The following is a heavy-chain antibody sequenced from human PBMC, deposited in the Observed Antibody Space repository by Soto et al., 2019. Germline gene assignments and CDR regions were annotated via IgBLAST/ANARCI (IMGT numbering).Heavy chain of an antibody. Sequence: PSQTLSLTCAISGDSVSSNSAAWNWIRQSPSRGLEWLGRTYYRSKWYNDYAVSVKSRITINPDTSKNQFSLQLNSVTPEDTAVYYCARDRTLSGSYYLTDYYYGMDVWGQGTTVTVSS. CDR3: ARDRTLSGSYYLTDYYYGMDV. V-gene: IGHV6-1*01. D-gene: IGHD1-26*01. J-gene: IGHJ6*02. CDR2: TYYRSKWYN. CDR1: GDSVSSNSAA.